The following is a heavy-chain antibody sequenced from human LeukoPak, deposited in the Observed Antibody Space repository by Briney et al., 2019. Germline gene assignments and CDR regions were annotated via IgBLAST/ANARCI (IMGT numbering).Heavy chain of an antibody. CDR2: IRSTSSNT. D-gene: IGHD6-13*01. CDR3: ARVEIAGAGDFWYFNL. V-gene: IGHV3-21*01. Sequence: GGSLRLSCAASGFSFSNYGMTWGRQAPGKGLEWGSSIRSTSSNTYYADSVRGRFTISRDNAKNSLYLQMHSLRAEDTAVYYCARVEIAGAGDFWYFNLWGRGTQVTFSS. J-gene: IGHJ2*01. CDR1: GFSFSNYG.